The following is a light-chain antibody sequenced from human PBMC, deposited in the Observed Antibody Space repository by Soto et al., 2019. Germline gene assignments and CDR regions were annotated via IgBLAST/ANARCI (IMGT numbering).Light chain of an antibody. V-gene: IGKV1-39*01. CDR2: AAS. CDR3: QKSYSTPLT. CDR1: QSISSY. Sequence: DIQMTQSPSSLSASVGDRVTITCRASQSISSYLNWYQQKPGKAPKLLIYAASSLQSGVPSRFSGSRSGTDFTLTISRLQPEDFATYYCQKSYSTPLTFGGGTKVEIK. J-gene: IGKJ4*01.